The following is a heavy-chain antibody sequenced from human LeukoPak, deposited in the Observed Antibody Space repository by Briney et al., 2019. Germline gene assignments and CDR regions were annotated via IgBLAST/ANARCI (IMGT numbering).Heavy chain of an antibody. CDR2: ISYDGSNK. Sequence: GGSLRLSCAASGFTFSSYAMHWVRQAPGKGLEWVAVISYDGSNKYYADSVKGRFTISRDNSKNTLYLQMNSLRAEDTALYYCAKAGPNIAVAGFLWGFDYWGQGTLVTVSS. CDR1: GFTFSSYA. CDR3: AKAGPNIAVAGFLWGFDY. J-gene: IGHJ4*02. V-gene: IGHV3-30-3*01. D-gene: IGHD6-19*01.